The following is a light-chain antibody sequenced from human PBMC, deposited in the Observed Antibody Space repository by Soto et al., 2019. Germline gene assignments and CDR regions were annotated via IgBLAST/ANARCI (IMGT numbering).Light chain of an antibody. J-gene: IGLJ1*01. Sequence: QSVLTQPASVSGSPGQSITISCTGTSNDVGGYNYVSWYQQYLGKAPKLMIYEVSNRPSGISNRFSGPKSGNTASLTISGLQAEDEADYYCSSYTTSSTYVFGTGTKVTVL. V-gene: IGLV2-14*01. CDR2: EVS. CDR1: SNDVGGYNY. CDR3: SSYTTSSTYV.